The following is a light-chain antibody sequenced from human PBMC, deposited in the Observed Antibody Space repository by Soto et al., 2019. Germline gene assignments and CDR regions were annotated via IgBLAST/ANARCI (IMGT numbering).Light chain of an antibody. Sequence: QSALTQPPSVSAAPGQKVTISCSGSSSNIGNNYVSWYQHLPGTAPKLLIYDNNKRPSGIPDRFFGSKSGTSATLGITGLQTGDEADYYCGTWDSSLSAGLFGGGTKLTVL. CDR3: GTWDSSLSAGL. V-gene: IGLV1-51*01. J-gene: IGLJ2*01. CDR1: SSNIGNNY. CDR2: DNN.